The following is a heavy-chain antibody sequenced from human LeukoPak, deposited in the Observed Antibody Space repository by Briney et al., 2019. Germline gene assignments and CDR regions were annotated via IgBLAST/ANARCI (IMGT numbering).Heavy chain of an antibody. CDR2: IYYGENT. Sequence: SETLSLTCTVSGGSISSGPYYWGWIRQPPGKGLEWIGNIYYGENTYYNPSLKSRVTISIDTSKNQFYLKLSSLTAADTAVYYCARGRRIMITFGGVIVHYFDYWGQGTLVTVSS. CDR1: GGSISSGPYY. V-gene: IGHV4-39*01. CDR3: ARGRRIMITFGGVIVHYFDY. D-gene: IGHD3-16*02. J-gene: IGHJ4*02.